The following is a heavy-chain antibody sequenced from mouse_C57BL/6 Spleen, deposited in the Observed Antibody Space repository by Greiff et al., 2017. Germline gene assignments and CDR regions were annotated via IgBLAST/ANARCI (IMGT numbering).Heavy chain of an antibody. V-gene: IGHV1-55*01. CDR1: GYTFTSYW. CDR2: LYPGSGST. J-gene: IGHJ4*01. Sequence: VQLQQPGAELVKPGASVKMSCKASGYTFTSYWITWVTQRPGQGLEWIGDLYPGSGSTNYNDKFKCKATLTVDTSSSTAYLQLSSLTSEDSAVYYCARGGNMDYGGQGTSVTVST. CDR3: ARGGNMDY.